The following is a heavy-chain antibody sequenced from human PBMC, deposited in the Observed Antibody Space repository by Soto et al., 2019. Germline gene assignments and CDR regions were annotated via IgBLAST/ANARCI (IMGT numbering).Heavy chain of an antibody. CDR3: TTVPPLYSSSWTDY. CDR2: IKSKTDGGTT. D-gene: IGHD6-13*01. Sequence: GGSLRLSCAASGFTFSNAWMNWVRQAPGKGLEWVGRIKSKTDGGTTDYAAPMKGRFTISRDDSKNTLYLQMNSLKTEDTAVYYCTTVPPLYSSSWTDYWGQGTLVTVSS. CDR1: GFTFSNAW. J-gene: IGHJ4*02. V-gene: IGHV3-15*07.